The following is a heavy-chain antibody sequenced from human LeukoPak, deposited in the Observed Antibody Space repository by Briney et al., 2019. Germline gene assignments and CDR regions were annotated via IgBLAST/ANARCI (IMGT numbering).Heavy chain of an antibody. D-gene: IGHD3-22*01. V-gene: IGHV5-51*01. CDR2: IYPGDSDT. J-gene: IGHJ2*01. CDR1: GYPFTSTW. Sequence: GASLKISCKGSGYPFTSTWIGWVRQMPGKGLEWMGIIYPGDSDTRYSPSFQGQVTISADKSISTAYLQWSSLKASDTAIYYCARISSYYSTDWSYWYFDLWGRGTLVTVSS. CDR3: ARISSYYSTDWSYWYFDL.